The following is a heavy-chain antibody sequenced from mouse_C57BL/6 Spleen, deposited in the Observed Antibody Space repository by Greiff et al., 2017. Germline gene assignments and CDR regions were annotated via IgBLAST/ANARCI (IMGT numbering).Heavy chain of an antibody. CDR2: INPSSGYT. J-gene: IGHJ4*01. Sequence: QVQLQQSGAELARPGASVKMSCKASGYTFTSYTMHWVKQRPGQGLEWIGYINPSSGYTKYNQKFKDKATLTADKSSSTAYMQLSSLTSEASAVYYCAIGDDGYYYAMDYWGQGTSVTVSS. D-gene: IGHD2-3*01. CDR1: GYTFTSYT. V-gene: IGHV1-4*01. CDR3: AIGDDGYYYAMDY.